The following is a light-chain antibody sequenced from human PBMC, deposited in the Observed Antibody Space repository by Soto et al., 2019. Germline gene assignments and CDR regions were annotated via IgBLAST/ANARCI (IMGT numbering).Light chain of an antibody. J-gene: IGKJ4*01. Sequence: EIVMTQSPATLSLSPGERATLSCRASQSVSSNLAWYQQKPGQAPRLLIYGASTRATGVPARFSGSGSGTEFTLTISTLQSGDFAVYYCQQYDNWPPLTFGGGTKVDIK. CDR3: QQYDNWPPLT. CDR1: QSVSSN. CDR2: GAS. V-gene: IGKV3-15*01.